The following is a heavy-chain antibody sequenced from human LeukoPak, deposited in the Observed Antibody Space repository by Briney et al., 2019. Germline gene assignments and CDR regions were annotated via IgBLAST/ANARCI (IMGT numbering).Heavy chain of an antibody. V-gene: IGHV3-30*18. D-gene: IGHD5-18*01. CDR3: AKDRGRYSYGLGY. CDR2: ISYDGSNK. CDR1: GFTFSSYG. J-gene: IGHJ4*02. Sequence: GGSLRLSCAASGFTFSSYGMHWVRQAPGKGLEWVAVISYDGSNKYYADPVKGRFTISRDNSKNTLYLQMNSLRAEDTAVYYCAKDRGRYSYGLGYWGQGTMVTVSS.